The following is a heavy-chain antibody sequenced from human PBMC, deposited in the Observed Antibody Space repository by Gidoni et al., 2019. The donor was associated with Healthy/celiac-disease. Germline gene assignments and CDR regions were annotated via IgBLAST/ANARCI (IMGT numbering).Heavy chain of an antibody. CDR1: GFTCSSYS. CDR3: ARALDSSRGY. J-gene: IGHJ4*02. CDR2: ISSSSSYI. Sequence: EVQLVESGGGLVKPGGSLRLSCAASGFTCSSYSMNWVRQAPGKGLEWVSSISSSSSYIYYADSVKGRFTISRDNAKNSLYLQMNSLRAEDTAVYYCARALDSSRGYWGQGTLVTVSS. D-gene: IGHD6-13*01. V-gene: IGHV3-21*01.